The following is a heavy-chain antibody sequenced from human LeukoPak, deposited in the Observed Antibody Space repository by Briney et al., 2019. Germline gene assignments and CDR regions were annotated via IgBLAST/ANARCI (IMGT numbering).Heavy chain of an antibody. J-gene: IGHJ4*02. V-gene: IGHV4-39*07. CDR2: MFYSGST. Sequence: SETLSLTCTVSGGSVSSSSYFWGWIRQPPGKGLEWIGTMFYSGSTHYYPSLKSRVTISVDTSKNQFSLKLSSVTAADTAVYYCARGHLVVPAAMQAPFFDYWGQGTLVTVSS. D-gene: IGHD2-2*01. CDR1: GGSVSSSSYF. CDR3: ARGHLVVPAAMQAPFFDY.